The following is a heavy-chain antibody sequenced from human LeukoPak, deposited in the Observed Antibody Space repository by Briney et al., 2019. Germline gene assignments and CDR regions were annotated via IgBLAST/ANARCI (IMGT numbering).Heavy chain of an antibody. Sequence: GGSLRLSCAASGFTFSSYGMHWIRQAPGKGLEWVAFIRYDGSNKYYADSVKGRFTISRDNSKNTLYLRMNSLRAEDTAVYYCAKGPGETTKTFDYWGQGTLVTVSS. CDR3: AKGPGETTKTFDY. J-gene: IGHJ4*02. CDR1: GFTFSSYG. D-gene: IGHD1-14*01. V-gene: IGHV3-30*02. CDR2: IRYDGSNK.